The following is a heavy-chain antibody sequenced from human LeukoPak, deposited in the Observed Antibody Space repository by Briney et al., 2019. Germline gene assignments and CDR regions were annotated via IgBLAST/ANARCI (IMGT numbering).Heavy chain of an antibody. J-gene: IGHJ6*03. Sequence: SETLSLTCTVSGGSISSYYWSWIRQPPGKGLEWIGYIYYSGSTNYNPSLKSRVTISVDTSKNQFSLKLTSVTAADTAVYYCARDSRAYYMDVWGKGTTVTVSS. CDR2: IYYSGST. V-gene: IGHV4-59*01. CDR3: ARDSRAYYMDV. CDR1: GGSISSYY. D-gene: IGHD2-2*01.